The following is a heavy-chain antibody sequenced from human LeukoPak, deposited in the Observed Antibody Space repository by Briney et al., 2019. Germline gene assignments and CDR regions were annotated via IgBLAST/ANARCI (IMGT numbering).Heavy chain of an antibody. V-gene: IGHV5-51*01. CDR2: IYPADSDT. CDR1: GFGFTTYW. CDR3: ARRTSGTVRQGAFDV. D-gene: IGHD6-13*01. J-gene: IGHJ3*01. Sequence: GESLKISCKGSGFGFTTYWIGWVRQMPGKGLEWMGIIYPADSDTRYSPSFQGQVTISVDKSITTAYLQWNNLKASDTAIYYCARRTSGTVRQGAFDVWGQGTMVVVSS.